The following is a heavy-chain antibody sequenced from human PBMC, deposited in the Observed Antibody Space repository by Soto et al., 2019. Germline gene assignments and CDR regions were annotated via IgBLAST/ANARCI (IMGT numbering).Heavy chain of an antibody. CDR3: AEGVLYWTN. CDR2: THYSGST. V-gene: IGHV4-31*03. CDR1: GGSISRRDFY. D-gene: IGHD3-3*01. J-gene: IGHJ1*01. Sequence: QVQLQASGPGLVKPSQTLSLTCTVSGGSISRRDFYWTWVRQHPGKGLEWIGYTHYSGSTFHHPSLRSRLTMSVDTSKSQCSLKLSSVTAADTAVYYCAEGVLYWTNWGQGTLVSVSS.